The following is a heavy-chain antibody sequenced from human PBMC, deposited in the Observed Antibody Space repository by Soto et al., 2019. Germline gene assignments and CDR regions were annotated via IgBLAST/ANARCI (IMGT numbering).Heavy chain of an antibody. CDR2: IYPGDSDT. V-gene: IGHV5-51*01. D-gene: IGHD5-12*01. CDR3: ARQTMVATMDYYYYAMDV. Sequence: GDSLKISCKGSGYSFNSYWIGWVRQMPGKGLEWMGIIYPGDSDTRYSPSFQGQVTISADKSINTAYLQWSSLKASDTAMYYCARQTMVATMDYYYYAMDVWGQGTTVTVSS. CDR1: GYSFNSYW. J-gene: IGHJ6*02.